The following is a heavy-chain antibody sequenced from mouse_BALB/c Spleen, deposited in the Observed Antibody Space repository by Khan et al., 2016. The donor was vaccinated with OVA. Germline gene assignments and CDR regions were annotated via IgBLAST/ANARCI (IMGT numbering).Heavy chain of an antibody. Sequence: EVELVESGGGLVEPGGSLRLSCATSGFTFSDYYMSWVRQPPGKALEWLGFIRKKASGYTTAYSASVRGRITISRDNSHSILYLQMNSRRAEDSATYYCARVDDGYGFAYWGQGTLVTVSA. V-gene: IGHV7-3*02. D-gene: IGHD1-2*01. CDR1: GFTFSDYY. CDR2: IRKKASGYTT. CDR3: ARVDDGYGFAY. J-gene: IGHJ3*01.